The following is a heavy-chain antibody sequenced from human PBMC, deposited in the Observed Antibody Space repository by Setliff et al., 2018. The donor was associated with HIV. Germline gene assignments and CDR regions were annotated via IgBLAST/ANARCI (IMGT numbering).Heavy chain of an antibody. Sequence: ASVKVSCKASGYTFTSYGISWVRQAPGQGLEWMGWISAYNGNTNYAQKLQGRVTMTTDTSTSTAYMELRSLRSDDTAVYYCARGGGGYNFWSGYPSFDYWGHGKLVTVSS. V-gene: IGHV1-18*01. CDR2: ISAYNGNT. CDR3: ARGGGGYNFWSGYPSFDY. CDR1: GYTFTSYG. D-gene: IGHD3-3*01. J-gene: IGHJ4*01.